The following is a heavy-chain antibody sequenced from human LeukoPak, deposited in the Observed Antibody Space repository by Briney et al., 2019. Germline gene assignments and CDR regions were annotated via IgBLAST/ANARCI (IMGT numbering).Heavy chain of an antibody. D-gene: IGHD5-24*01. CDR2: ISYDGNNK. J-gene: IGHJ4*02. Sequence: GGSLRLSCAASGFTFSSYAMHWVRQAPGKGLEWVAVISYDGNNKYYADSVKGRFIISRDNSKNTLYLQMNSLRAEDTAVYYCANGPGYTTGGYWGQGTLVTVAS. V-gene: IGHV3-30*04. CDR3: ANGPGYTTGGY. CDR1: GFTFSSYA.